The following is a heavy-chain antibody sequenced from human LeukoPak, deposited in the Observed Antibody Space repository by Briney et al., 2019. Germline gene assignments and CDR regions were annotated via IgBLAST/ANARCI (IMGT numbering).Heavy chain of an antibody. J-gene: IGHJ6*02. V-gene: IGHV3-23*01. CDR1: GFTFSSDA. Sequence: GGSLRLSCAASGFTFSSDAMSWVRQAPGKGLEWVSTISGGGGTTYYSDSVKGRFTISRDNSKNTLYLQMNSLRAEDTAVYYCARVTPYYYYGMDVWGQGTTVTVSS. CDR3: ARVTPYYYYGMDV. CDR2: ISGGGGTT.